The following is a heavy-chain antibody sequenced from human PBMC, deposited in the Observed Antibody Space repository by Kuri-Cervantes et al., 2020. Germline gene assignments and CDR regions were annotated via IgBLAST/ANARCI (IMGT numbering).Heavy chain of an antibody. Sequence: SGPTLVKPTQTLTLTCTFSGFSLTTSGVAVGWIRQPPGKALEWLALIYWDDDKRYSPSLKSRLTITKDTSKNQVVLTMTNMDPVDTATYYCAHRGYYYDSSGYYPSEYWGQGTLVTVSS. D-gene: IGHD3-22*01. CDR1: GFSLTTSGVA. CDR2: IYWDDDK. J-gene: IGHJ4*02. CDR3: AHRGYYYDSSGYYPSEY. V-gene: IGHV2-5*02.